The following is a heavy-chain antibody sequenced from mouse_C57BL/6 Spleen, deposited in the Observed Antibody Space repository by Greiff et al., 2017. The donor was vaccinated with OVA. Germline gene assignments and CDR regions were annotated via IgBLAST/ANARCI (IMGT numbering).Heavy chain of an antibody. CDR3: ARYYSNPYFDY. CDR2: IYPRDGST. Sequence: QVQLKESGPELVKPGASVKLSCKASGYTFTSYDINWVKQRPGQGLEWIGWIYPRDGSTKYNEKFKGKATLTVDTSSSTAYMELHSLTSEDSAVYFCARYYSNPYFDYWGQGTTLTVSS. CDR1: GYTFTSYD. D-gene: IGHD2-5*01. V-gene: IGHV1-85*01. J-gene: IGHJ2*01.